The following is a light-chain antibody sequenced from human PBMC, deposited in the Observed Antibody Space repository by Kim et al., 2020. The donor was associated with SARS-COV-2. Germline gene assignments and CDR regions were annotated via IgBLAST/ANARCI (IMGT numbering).Light chain of an antibody. CDR1: SSDVGGYNY. J-gene: IGLJ2*01. CDR3: CSYAGSYPVV. V-gene: IGLV2-11*01. CDR2: DVS. Sequence: QPALTQPRSVSGSPGQSVTISCTGTSSDVGGYNYVSWYQQHPGKAPKLMIYDVSKRPSGVPDRFSGSKSGNTASLTISGLQAEDEADYYCCSYAGSYPVVFGGGTQLTVL.